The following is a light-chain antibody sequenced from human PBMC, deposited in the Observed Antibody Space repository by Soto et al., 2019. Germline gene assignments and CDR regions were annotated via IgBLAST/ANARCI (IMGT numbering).Light chain of an antibody. CDR1: KLGDKY. V-gene: IGLV3-1*01. CDR3: QAWDSSRYG. J-gene: IGLJ1*01. CDR2: QDS. Sequence: SYELTQPPSVSVSPGQTASITCSGDKLGDKYACWYQQKPGQSPVLVIYQDSKRPSGIPERFSGSNSGNTATLTISGTQAMDEADYYCQAWDSSRYGFGTGTKLTGL.